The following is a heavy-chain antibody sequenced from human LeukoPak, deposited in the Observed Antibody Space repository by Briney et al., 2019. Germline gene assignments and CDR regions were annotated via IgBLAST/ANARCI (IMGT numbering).Heavy chain of an antibody. CDR3: AREYSGSYYFDY. V-gene: IGHV3-21*04. CDR1: GFTLSSHS. Sequence: PGGSLRLSCAASGFTLSSHSMNWVRQAPGKGLEWVSSISTSSSYINYADSVKGRFTISRDNARNSLYLQMNSLRAEDTAVYYCAREYSGSYYFDYWGQGTLVTVSS. J-gene: IGHJ4*02. CDR2: ISTSSSYI. D-gene: IGHD1-26*01.